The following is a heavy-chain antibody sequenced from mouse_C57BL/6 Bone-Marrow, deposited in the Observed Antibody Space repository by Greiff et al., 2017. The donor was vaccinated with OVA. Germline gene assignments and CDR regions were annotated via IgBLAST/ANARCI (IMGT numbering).Heavy chain of an antibody. D-gene: IGHD2-1*01. Sequence: QVQLKESGPGILQSSQTLSLTCSFSGFSLSTSGMGVSWIRQPSGKGLEWLAHIYWDDDKRYNPSLKSRLTISKDTARNQVFLKITSVDTADTATYYCARRLGGNYEDFDYFDYWGQGTTLTVSS. CDR3: ARRLGGNYEDFDYFDY. CDR1: GFSLSTSGMG. V-gene: IGHV8-12*01. J-gene: IGHJ2*01. CDR2: IYWDDDK.